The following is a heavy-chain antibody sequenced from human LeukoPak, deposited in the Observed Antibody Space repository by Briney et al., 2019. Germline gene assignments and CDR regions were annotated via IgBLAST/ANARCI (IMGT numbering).Heavy chain of an antibody. D-gene: IGHD1-14*01. CDR2: INNDGTST. J-gene: IGHJ4*01. CDR1: GFTLSGYW. V-gene: IGHV3-74*01. Sequence: PGGSLRLSCAASGFTLSGYWMHWVRQAPGKGLVWVSRINNDGTSTIYADSVKGRFTITRDNAKNTLYLQMNSLRYEDTAIYYCAREQSGTTLDYWGQGTLVTVSS. CDR3: AREQSGTTLDY.